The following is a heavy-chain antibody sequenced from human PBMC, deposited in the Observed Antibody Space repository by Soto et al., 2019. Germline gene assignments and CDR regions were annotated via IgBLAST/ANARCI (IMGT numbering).Heavy chain of an antibody. Sequence: QVQLQESGPGLVKPSQTLSLTCTVSGGSISSGGYYWSWIRQHPGKGLEWIGYIYYSGSTYYNPSLKIRVTISVDTSKNQFSLKLSSVTAADTAVYYCARVTETVTTGGGSVKWFDPWGQGTLVTVSS. CDR1: GGSISSGGYY. J-gene: IGHJ5*02. CDR2: IYYSGST. D-gene: IGHD4-17*01. CDR3: ARVTETVTTGGGSVKWFDP. V-gene: IGHV4-31*03.